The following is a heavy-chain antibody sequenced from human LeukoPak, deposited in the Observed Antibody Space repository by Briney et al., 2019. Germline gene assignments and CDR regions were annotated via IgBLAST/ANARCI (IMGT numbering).Heavy chain of an antibody. D-gene: IGHD3-9*01. Sequence: ASVKVSCKASGYTFTGYYMHWVRQAPGQGLEWMGWINPNSGGTNYAQKFQGRVTMTRDTSISTAYMELTRLRSDDTAVYYCARAKRYFDWLSGAFDIWGQGTMVTVSP. J-gene: IGHJ3*02. CDR2: INPNSGGT. CDR3: ARAKRYFDWLSGAFDI. CDR1: GYTFTGYY. V-gene: IGHV1-2*02.